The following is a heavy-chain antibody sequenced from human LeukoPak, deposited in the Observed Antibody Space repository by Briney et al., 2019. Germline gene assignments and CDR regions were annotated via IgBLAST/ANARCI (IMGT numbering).Heavy chain of an antibody. Sequence: GGSLRLSCATSGLTFTSYWMTWVRQAPGKGLEWAANIKQDGSEKYYVDSVKGRFTISRDNAKNSLYLQMNSLRAEDTAVYYCARDRLQQWFFDYWGQGTLVTVSS. V-gene: IGHV3-7*01. CDR3: ARDRLQQWFFDY. CDR2: IKQDGSEK. D-gene: IGHD5-18*01. CDR1: GLTFTSYW. J-gene: IGHJ4*02.